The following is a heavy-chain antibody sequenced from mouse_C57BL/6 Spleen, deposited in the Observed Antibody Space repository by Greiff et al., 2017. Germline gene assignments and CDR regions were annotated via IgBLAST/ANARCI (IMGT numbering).Heavy chain of an antibody. J-gene: IGHJ2*01. CDR1: GYTFTSYW. CDR2: IYPGSGST. Sequence: QVQLQQPGAELVKPGASVKMSCKASGYTFTSYWITWVKQRPGQGLEWIGDIYPGSGSTNYNEKFKSKATLTVDTSSSTAYMQLSSLTSEDSAVYYCANGDDYDGYFDYWGQGTTLTVSS. D-gene: IGHD2-4*01. CDR3: ANGDDYDGYFDY. V-gene: IGHV1-55*01.